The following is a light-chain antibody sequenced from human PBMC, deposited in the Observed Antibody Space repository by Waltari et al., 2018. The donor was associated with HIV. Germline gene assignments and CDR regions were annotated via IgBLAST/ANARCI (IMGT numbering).Light chain of an antibody. J-gene: IGKJ4*01. Sequence: DIVMTQSPDSLAVSLGERATINCKSSQTVLYSSDNNNYLAWFQQKPGRPPKVLMYWASTRESGVPDRFSGSGSGTDFTLTISSLQAEDVAVYYCQQYYSLPLTFSGGTKVEIK. V-gene: IGKV4-1*01. CDR1: QTVLYSSDNNNY. CDR2: WAS. CDR3: QQYYSLPLT.